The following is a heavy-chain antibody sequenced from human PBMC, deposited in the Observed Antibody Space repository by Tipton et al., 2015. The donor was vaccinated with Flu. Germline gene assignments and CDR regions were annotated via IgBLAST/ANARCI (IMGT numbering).Heavy chain of an antibody. Sequence: TLSLTCSISGDSIRSPYYWGWIRQPPGKGLEWIGNIFHTGNTFFNSSLKSRVTISVDRPKNQFSLTVSDVSAADTAMYYCARRDYSNYVSDPKNWFNSWGLGTLVTVSS. CDR2: IFHTGNT. CDR3: ARRDYSNYVSDPKNWFNS. CDR1: GDSIRSPYY. D-gene: IGHD4-11*01. J-gene: IGHJ5*01. V-gene: IGHV4-38-2*02.